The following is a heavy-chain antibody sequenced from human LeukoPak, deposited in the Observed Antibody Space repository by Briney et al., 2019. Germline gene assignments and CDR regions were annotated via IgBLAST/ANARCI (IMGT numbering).Heavy chain of an antibody. D-gene: IGHD3-10*01. CDR1: EFTFSNYG. CDR2: ISGSGDYT. Sequence: GGSLRLSCAASEFTFSNYGMSWVRQAPGKGLEWVSAISGSGDYTYYADSVKGRFTISRDNSKNTLHLQMNSLRAEDAAVYYCAKDEKYYYGSGSYSYYYYYMDVWGKGTTVTISS. V-gene: IGHV3-23*01. J-gene: IGHJ6*03. CDR3: AKDEKYYYGSGSYSYYYYYMDV.